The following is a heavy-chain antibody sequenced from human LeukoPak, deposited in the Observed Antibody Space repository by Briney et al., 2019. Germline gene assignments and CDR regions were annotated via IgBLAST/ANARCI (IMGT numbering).Heavy chain of an antibody. Sequence: LTCAVSGGSISRSNWWSWVRQPPGKGLEWVSYISSSGSTIYYADSVKGRFTISRDNAKNSLYLQMNSLRAEDTAVYYCAELGITMIGGVWGKGTTVTISS. V-gene: IGHV3-48*03. CDR3: AELGITMIGGV. D-gene: IGHD3-10*02. J-gene: IGHJ6*04. CDR1: GGSISRSNW. CDR2: ISSSGSTI.